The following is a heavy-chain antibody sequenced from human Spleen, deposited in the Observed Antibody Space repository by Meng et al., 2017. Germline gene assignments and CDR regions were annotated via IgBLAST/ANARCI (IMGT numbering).Heavy chain of an antibody. CDR2: ISGSGGST. CDR3: AKDSGSFDY. Sequence: GESLKISCAASGFTFSSYEMNWVRQAPGKGLEWVSAISGSGGSTYYADSVKGRFTISRDNSKNTLYLQMNSLRAEDTAVYYCAKDSGSFDYWGQGTLVTVSS. D-gene: IGHD3-10*01. J-gene: IGHJ4*02. V-gene: IGHV3-23*01. CDR1: GFTFSSYE.